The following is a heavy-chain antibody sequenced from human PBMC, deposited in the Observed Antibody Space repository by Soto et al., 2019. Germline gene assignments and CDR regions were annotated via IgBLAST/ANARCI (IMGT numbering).Heavy chain of an antibody. CDR2: IYWDDDK. V-gene: IGHV2-5*02. D-gene: IGHD2-21*02. CDR3: AHRYCGGDCYSGHDAFDI. Sequence: SGPTLVNPTQTLTLTCTFSGFSLSTSGVGVGWIRQPPGKALEWLALIYWDDDKRYSPSLKSRLTITKDTSKNQVVLTMTNMDPVDTATYYCAHRYCGGDCYSGHDAFDIWGQGTMVTVSS. CDR1: GFSLSTSGVG. J-gene: IGHJ3*02.